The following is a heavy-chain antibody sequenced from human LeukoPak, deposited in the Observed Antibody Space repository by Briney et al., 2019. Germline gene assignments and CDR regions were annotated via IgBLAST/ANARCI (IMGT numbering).Heavy chain of an antibody. CDR2: INHSGGT. J-gene: IGHJ4*01. V-gene: IGHV4-34*01. Sequence: SGTLPLTCAVYGGSFSSYYWSWIRQPPGKGLEWIGEINHSGGTNYNASPKSRGTISVDTDKNNFSLQLITSPAADTAADYCRYYDFWRVIFFDDYWG. CDR1: GGSFSSYY. D-gene: IGHD3-3*01. CDR3: RYYDFWRVIFFDDY.